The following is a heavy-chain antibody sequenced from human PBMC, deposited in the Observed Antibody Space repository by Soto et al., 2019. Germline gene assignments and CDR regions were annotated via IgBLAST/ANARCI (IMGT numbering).Heavy chain of an antibody. CDR2: INPNRGGT. CDR3: ARFFPFYCTNGLCFSVAAFDI. V-gene: IGHV1-2*04. D-gene: IGHD2-8*01. Sequence: GLERMGWINPNRGGTNYAQKFQGWVTMTSDTSISTAYMELSRLRSEDTAVYYCARFFPFYCTNGLCFSVAAFDIWRQGTMVTVS. J-gene: IGHJ3*02.